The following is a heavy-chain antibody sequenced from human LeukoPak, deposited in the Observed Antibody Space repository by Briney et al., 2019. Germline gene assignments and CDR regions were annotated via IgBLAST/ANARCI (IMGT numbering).Heavy chain of an antibody. D-gene: IGHD2-15*01. J-gene: IGHJ6*03. V-gene: IGHV3-21*01. CDR2: ISSSGTYI. CDR1: GFTFSRFS. CDR3: ARGTTRYCSGGSCYSVPIRYYYYYYMDV. Sequence: PGGSLRLSCAASGFTFSRFSMNWVRQAPGKGLEWVSSISSSGTYIYYADSVKGRFTISRDSAKNSLYLQMNSLRAEDTAVYYCARGTTRYCSGGSCYSVPIRYYYYYYMDVWGKGTTVTVSS.